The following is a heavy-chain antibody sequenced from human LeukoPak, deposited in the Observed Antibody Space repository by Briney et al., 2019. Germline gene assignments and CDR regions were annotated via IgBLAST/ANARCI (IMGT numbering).Heavy chain of an antibody. Sequence: GGSLRLSCAASGFTFNKAWMSWVRQTPGKGLEWVGRIKSKTDGGTTDYAAPVKGRFTISRDDSENTLYVQMNSLKTEDTAVYYCTAGTGYSDFDYWGQGTLVTVSS. J-gene: IGHJ4*02. D-gene: IGHD3/OR15-3a*01. CDR2: IKSKTDGGTT. CDR3: TAGTGYSDFDY. CDR1: GFTFNKAW. V-gene: IGHV3-15*01.